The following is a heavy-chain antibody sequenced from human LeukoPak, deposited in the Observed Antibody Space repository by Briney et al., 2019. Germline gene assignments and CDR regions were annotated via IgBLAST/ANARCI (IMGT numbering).Heavy chain of an antibody. CDR2: IIPIFGTA. D-gene: IGHD1-1*01. J-gene: IGHJ4*02. CDR1: GGTFSSYA. Sequence: SVKVSCKASGGTFSSYAISWVRQAPGQGLEWMGGIIPIFGTANYAQKFQGRVTITADESTSTAYMELSSLRSEDTAVYYCARVVQLERRSYFDYWGQGTLVTVSS. V-gene: IGHV1-69*13. CDR3: ARVVQLERRSYFDY.